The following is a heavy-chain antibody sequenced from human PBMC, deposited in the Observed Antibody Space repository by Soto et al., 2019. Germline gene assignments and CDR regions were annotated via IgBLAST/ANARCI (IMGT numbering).Heavy chain of an antibody. D-gene: IGHD2-15*01. CDR3: TTGSVEGV. CDR2: IKTKSEGEAT. J-gene: IGHJ6*02. V-gene: IGHV3-15*07. Sequence: EVQLVESGGGLVKPGGSLRLSCAASDFTISNAWMNWVRQAPGKGLEWVGRIKTKSEGEATDYAAPLKGRFTISRDDSKKGLFQQMNSLKTEDTAVYYCTTGSVEGVWGQGATVTVSS. CDR1: DFTISNAW.